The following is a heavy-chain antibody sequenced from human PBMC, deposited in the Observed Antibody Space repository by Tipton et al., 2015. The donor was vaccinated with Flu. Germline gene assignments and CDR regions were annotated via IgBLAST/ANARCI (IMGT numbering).Heavy chain of an antibody. D-gene: IGHD3-16*01. Sequence: QLVQSGGGLVQPGGSLRLSCAVSGFTFSSYEMNWVRQAPGKGLEWVSHITPSGGKKYYADAVKGRFTISRDNAKNSLYLQMHSLRAEDTAVYYCTRGFIRLCDYWGQGILVTVSS. CDR3: TRGFIRLCDY. V-gene: IGHV3-48*03. CDR2: ITPSGGKK. J-gene: IGHJ4*02. CDR1: GFTFSSYE.